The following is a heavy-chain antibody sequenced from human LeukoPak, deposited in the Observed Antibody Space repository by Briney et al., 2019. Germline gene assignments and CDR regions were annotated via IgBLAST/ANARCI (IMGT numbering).Heavy chain of an antibody. Sequence: GGSLRLSCAASGFTFSRYSMNWVRQAPGKGLEWVSGIIGGGDYTYYADSVKGRFTISRDNSKNTLYLQMNSLRVEDTAVYYCASGRNLRYSNWGQGTMVTVSS. V-gene: IGHV3-23*01. CDR3: ASGRNLRYSN. D-gene: IGHD3-9*01. CDR1: GFTFSRYS. J-gene: IGHJ3*01. CDR2: IIGGGDYT.